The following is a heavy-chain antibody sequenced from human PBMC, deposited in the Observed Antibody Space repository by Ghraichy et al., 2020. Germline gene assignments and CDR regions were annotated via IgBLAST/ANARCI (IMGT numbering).Heavy chain of an antibody. Sequence: GGSLRLSCSASGFTFSSYAMHWVRQAPGKGLEYVSAISSNGGSTFYADSVKGRFSISRDTSKSTLYLQMSSLRAEDTAVYYCVKEGTSGGYYFDYWGQGTLVTVSS. CDR3: VKEGTSGGYYFDY. D-gene: IGHD1-1*01. V-gene: IGHV3-64D*06. CDR1: GFTFSSYA. J-gene: IGHJ4*02. CDR2: ISSNGGST.